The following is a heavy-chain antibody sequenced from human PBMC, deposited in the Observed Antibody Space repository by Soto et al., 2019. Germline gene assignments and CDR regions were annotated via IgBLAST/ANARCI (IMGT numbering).Heavy chain of an antibody. CDR3: AHRESIAANRYYYYGMDV. D-gene: IGHD6-6*01. CDR1: GFSLSTSGVG. V-gene: IGHV2-5*02. CDR2: IYWDDDK. J-gene: IGHJ6*02. Sequence: QITLKESGPTLVKPTQTLTLTCTFSGFSLSTSGVGVGWIRQPPGKALEWLALIYWDDDKRYSPSLKSRLTITKDTSKNHVVLTMTNMDPVDTATYYCAHRESIAANRYYYYGMDVWGQGTTVTVSS.